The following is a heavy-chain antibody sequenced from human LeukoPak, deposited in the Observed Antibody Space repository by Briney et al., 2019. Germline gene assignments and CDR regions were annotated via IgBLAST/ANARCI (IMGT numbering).Heavy chain of an antibody. Sequence: GGSLRLSCAAPGFTFSSYAMTWVRQAPGKGLEWVSSINNSGTVTYYEDSVKGRFTISRDNSKNTLFLHNNSLSAEDTAVYYCAAAVNTGRAEHYWGQGTLVTVSS. J-gene: IGHJ4*02. V-gene: IGHV3-23*01. D-gene: IGHD4-17*01. CDR3: AAAVNTGRAEHY. CDR1: GFTFSSYA. CDR2: INNSGTVT.